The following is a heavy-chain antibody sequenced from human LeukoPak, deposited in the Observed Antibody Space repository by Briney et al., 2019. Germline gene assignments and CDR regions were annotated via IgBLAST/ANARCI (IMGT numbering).Heavy chain of an antibody. D-gene: IGHD3-3*01. Sequence: QASETLSLTCAVYGGSFSGYYWSWIRQPPGKGLEWIGEINHSGSTNYNPSLKSRVTISVDTSKNQFSLKLSSVTAADTAVYYCARGRWRGDHSGSEYYYYYYMDVWGKGTTVTISS. CDR2: INHSGST. V-gene: IGHV4-34*01. CDR1: GGSFSGYY. J-gene: IGHJ6*03. CDR3: ARGRWRGDHSGSEYYYYYYMDV.